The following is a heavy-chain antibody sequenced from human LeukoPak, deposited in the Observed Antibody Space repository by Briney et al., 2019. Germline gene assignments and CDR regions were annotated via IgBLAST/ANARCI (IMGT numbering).Heavy chain of an antibody. D-gene: IGHD6-13*01. J-gene: IGHJ6*02. CDR3: ARDSSSWYEAIYYYGMDV. Sequence: ASVKVSCKASGYTFTSYDINWVRQATGQGLEWMGWMNPNSGNTGYAQKFQGRVTMTRNTSISTAYMELSSLRYEDTAVYYCARDSSSWYEAIYYYGMDVWGQGTTVTVSS. V-gene: IGHV1-8*01. CDR1: GYTFTSYD. CDR2: MNPNSGNT.